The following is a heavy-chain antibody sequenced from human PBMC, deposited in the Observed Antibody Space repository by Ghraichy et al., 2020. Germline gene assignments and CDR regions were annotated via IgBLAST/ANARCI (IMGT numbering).Heavy chain of an antibody. V-gene: IGHV3-30*04. Sequence: GGSLRLSCAASGFTFSSYAMHWVRQAPGKGLEWVAVISYDGSNKYYADSVKGRFTISRDNSKNTLYLQMNSLRAEDTAVYYCARDLDSSGYDENDAFDIWGQGTMVTVSS. J-gene: IGHJ3*02. CDR3: ARDLDSSGYDENDAFDI. D-gene: IGHD3-22*01. CDR1: GFTFSSYA. CDR2: ISYDGSNK.